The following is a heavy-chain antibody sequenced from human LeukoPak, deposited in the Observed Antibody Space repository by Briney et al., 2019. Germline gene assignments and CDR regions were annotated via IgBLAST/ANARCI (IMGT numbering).Heavy chain of an antibody. D-gene: IGHD6-6*01. V-gene: IGHV3-21*01. CDR1: GFTFSSYS. CDR3: ASLYSSSAYYYMDV. CDR2: ISSSSSYI. Sequence: KSGGSLRLSCAASGFTFSSYSMNWVRQAPGKGLEWVSSISSSSSYIYYADSVKGRFTISRDNAKNSLYLQMNSLRAEDTAVYYCASLYSSSAYYYMDVWGKWTTVTVSS. J-gene: IGHJ6*03.